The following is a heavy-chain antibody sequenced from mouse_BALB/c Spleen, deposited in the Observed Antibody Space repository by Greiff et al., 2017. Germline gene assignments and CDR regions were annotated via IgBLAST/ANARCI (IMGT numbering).Heavy chain of an antibody. CDR2: ISYSGST. CDR1: GYSITSDYA. V-gene: IGHV3-2*02. CDR3: ARRGGSSLYYYAMVY. J-gene: IGHJ4*01. D-gene: IGHD1-1*01. Sequence: EVKLVESGPGLVKPSQSLSLTCTVTGYSITSDYAWNWIRQFPGNKLEWMGYISYSGSTSYNPSLKSRISITRDTSKNQFFLQLNSVTTEDTATYYCARRGGSSLYYYAMVYWGQGTSVTVSS.